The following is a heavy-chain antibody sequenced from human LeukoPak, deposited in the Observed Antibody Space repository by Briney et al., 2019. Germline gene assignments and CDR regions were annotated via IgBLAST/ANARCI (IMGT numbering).Heavy chain of an antibody. Sequence: SSETLSLTCAVSGGSISSSNWWSWVRQPPGKGLEWIGEIYHSGSTNYNPSLKSRVTISVDKSKNQFSLKLSSVTAADTAVYYCARQAVPAAAAGTGLFDYWGQGTLVTVSS. J-gene: IGHJ4*02. CDR2: IYHSGST. CDR3: ARQAVPAAAAGTGLFDY. CDR1: GGSISSSNW. V-gene: IGHV4-4*02. D-gene: IGHD6-13*01.